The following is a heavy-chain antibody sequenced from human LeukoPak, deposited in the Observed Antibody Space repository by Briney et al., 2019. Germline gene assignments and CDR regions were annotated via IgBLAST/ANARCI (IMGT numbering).Heavy chain of an antibody. Sequence: ASVTVSCTASGYTFTSNYIHWVRQAPGQGLEWMGMIYPRDGSTNYAQKFQGRVTITADESTSTAYMELSSLRSEDTAVYYCARGAFDSSAINWFDPWGQGTLVTVSS. CDR1: GYTFTSNY. J-gene: IGHJ5*02. D-gene: IGHD3-22*01. V-gene: IGHV1-46*01. CDR3: ARGAFDSSAINWFDP. CDR2: IYPRDGST.